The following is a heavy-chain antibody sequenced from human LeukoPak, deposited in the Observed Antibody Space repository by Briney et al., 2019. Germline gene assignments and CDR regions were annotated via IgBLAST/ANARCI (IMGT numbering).Heavy chain of an antibody. CDR3: ARGYSSSWYYEFDY. CDR1: GGSFSGYY. Sequence: SETLSLTCAVYGGSFSGYYRSWIRQPPGKGLEWIGEINHSGSTNYNPSLKSRVTISVDTSKNQFSLKLSSVTAADTAVYYCARGYSSSWYYEFDYWGQGTLVTVSS. CDR2: INHSGST. J-gene: IGHJ4*02. V-gene: IGHV4-34*01. D-gene: IGHD6-13*01.